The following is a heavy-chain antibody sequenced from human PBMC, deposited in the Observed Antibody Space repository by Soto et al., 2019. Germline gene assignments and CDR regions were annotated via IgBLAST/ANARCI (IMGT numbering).Heavy chain of an antibody. CDR2: INAGNGNT. J-gene: IGHJ4*02. CDR1: GYTFTSYA. CDR3: ARGPGGHDGPGDY. Sequence: QVQLVQSGAEVKKPGASVKVSCKASGYTFTSYAMHWVRQAPGQRLEWMGWINAGNGNTKYSQKFQGRVTITRDTSASTDYMELSSLRSEDTAVYYCARGPGGHDGPGDYWGQGTLVTVSS. V-gene: IGHV1-3*01. D-gene: IGHD2-15*01.